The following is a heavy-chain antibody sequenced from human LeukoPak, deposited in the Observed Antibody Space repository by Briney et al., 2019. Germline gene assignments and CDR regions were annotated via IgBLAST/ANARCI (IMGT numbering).Heavy chain of an antibody. J-gene: IGHJ4*02. Sequence: ASVTVSCTASGYTFSSYGISWVRQAPGQGLEWMGWISAYNGNTNYAKKFQGRVTMTTDTSTTTAYMELRSLRSDDTAVYYCARDQGGYSGSADYWGQGTLVTVSS. CDR3: ARDQGGYSGSADY. CDR1: GYTFSSYG. D-gene: IGHD5-12*01. CDR2: ISAYNGNT. V-gene: IGHV1-18*01.